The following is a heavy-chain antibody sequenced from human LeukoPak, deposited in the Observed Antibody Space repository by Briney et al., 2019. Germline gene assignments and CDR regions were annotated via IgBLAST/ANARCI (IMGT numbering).Heavy chain of an antibody. D-gene: IGHD3-3*01. CDR3: ARAQTLFWEFDGFDI. V-gene: IGHV3-69-1*01. J-gene: IGHJ3*02. CDR1: GFTFSSHS. CDR2: VTSTNKI. Sequence: GGSLRLSCVASGFTFSSHSINWVRQAPGKGLEWIATVTSTNKIHYADSVKGRFTISRDNAENSVYLQMNSLRDEDTAVYSCARAQTLFWEFDGFDIWGRGTKVTLSS.